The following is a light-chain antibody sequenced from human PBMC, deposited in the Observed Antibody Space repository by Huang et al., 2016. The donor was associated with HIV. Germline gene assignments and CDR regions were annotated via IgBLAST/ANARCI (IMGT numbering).Light chain of an antibody. CDR1: QSLVNSDGNTY. V-gene: IGKV2-30*01. CDR3: MQGTHWPPYT. J-gene: IGKJ2*01. CDR2: KVS. Sequence: DVVMTQSPLSLPVTLGQPASISCRSSQSLVNSDGNTYLNWFQQRPGQSPRRLIYKVSNRDSGVPDRFRGSGSGNDFTLKISRVEAEDVGVYYCMQGTHWPPYTFGQGTKLEIK.